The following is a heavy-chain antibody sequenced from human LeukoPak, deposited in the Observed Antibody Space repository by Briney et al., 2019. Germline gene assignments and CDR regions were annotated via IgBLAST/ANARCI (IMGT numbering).Heavy chain of an antibody. Sequence: ASVTVSFKASGYTFTVYYMHWVRQAPGQGLGWMGWINPNSGGTNYSQKVQGRVTMTSDTSISTAYMELSRLRSDDTAVYYCAREHSYGSWVFEFWGQGTLVTVSS. CDR1: GYTFTVYY. V-gene: IGHV1-2*02. D-gene: IGHD5-18*01. J-gene: IGHJ4*02. CDR2: INPNSGGT. CDR3: AREHSYGSWVFEF.